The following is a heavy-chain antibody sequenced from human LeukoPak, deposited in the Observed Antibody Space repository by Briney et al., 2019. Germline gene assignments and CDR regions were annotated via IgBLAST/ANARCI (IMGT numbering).Heavy chain of an antibody. V-gene: IGHV3-23*01. CDR1: VHPFCYYP. CDR3: SKDPNGDYIGAFDM. Sequence: GGCLMLGCAVSVHPFCYYPVTWGRRARGKGVGWVSRIIVSGSRTYYADSVKGRFTISRDNSKNTLYLQMNSLRAEDTALYYCSKDPNGDYIGAFDMWGPGTLVTVSS. J-gene: IGHJ3*02. D-gene: IGHD4-17*01. CDR2: IIVSGSRT.